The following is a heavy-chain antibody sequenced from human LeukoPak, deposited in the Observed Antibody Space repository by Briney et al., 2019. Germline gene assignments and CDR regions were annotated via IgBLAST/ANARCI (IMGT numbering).Heavy chain of an antibody. CDR1: GGSISSYY. CDR3: ATSHYVKTAPYDL. Sequence: SETLSLTCTVSGGSISSYYWSWVRQSPGKGLEWIGYIFTSGWTDYNPSLKSRVTMSVDTSKNQLSMELGFLTAADTAVYYCATSHYVKTAPYDLWGQGTLVTVSS. CDR2: IFTSGWT. D-gene: IGHD3-10*02. V-gene: IGHV4-4*09. J-gene: IGHJ5*02.